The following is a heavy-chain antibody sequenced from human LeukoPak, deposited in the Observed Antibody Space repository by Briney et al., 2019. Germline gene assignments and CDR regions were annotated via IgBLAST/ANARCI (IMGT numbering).Heavy chain of an antibody. D-gene: IGHD3-22*01. CDR1: GGFIASYS. V-gene: IGHV4-4*07. Sequence: SGTLSLTCTVSGGFIASYSWSWIRQPAGKGLEWIGRIYTSGGSDYNPSLKSPVTMSLDTSKNQFYLKMPSVTAADTDVYYCARGPRGYYYGWGQGILVTVSS. J-gene: IGHJ4*02. CDR2: IYTSGGS. CDR3: ARGPRGYYYG.